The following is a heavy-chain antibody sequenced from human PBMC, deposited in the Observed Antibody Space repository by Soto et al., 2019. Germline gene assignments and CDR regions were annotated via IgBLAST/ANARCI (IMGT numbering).Heavy chain of an antibody. Sequence: ASVKVSCKASGYTFTSYDINWVRQATGQGLEWMGWMNPNSSNTGYAQKFQGRVTMTRNTSISTAYMELSSLRSEDTAVYYCARVREYSGPLDAFDIWGQGPMVTVSS. V-gene: IGHV1-8*01. CDR3: ARVREYSGPLDAFDI. CDR1: GYTFTSYD. D-gene: IGHD5-12*01. CDR2: MNPNSSNT. J-gene: IGHJ3*02.